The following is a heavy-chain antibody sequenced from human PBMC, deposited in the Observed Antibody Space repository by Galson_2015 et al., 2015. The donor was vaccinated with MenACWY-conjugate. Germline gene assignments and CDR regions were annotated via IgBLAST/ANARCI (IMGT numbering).Heavy chain of an antibody. CDR3: ARRSGWYYFDY. V-gene: IGHV4-39*07. Sequence: ETLSLTCTVSGGSISSRSYYWGWIRQPPGKGLEWIGSIYYSGSTYYNPSLKSRVTISVDTSKNQFSLKLSSVTAADTAVYYCARRSGWYYFDYWGQGTLVTVSS. CDR2: IYYSGST. CDR1: GGSISSRSYY. J-gene: IGHJ4*02. D-gene: IGHD6-19*01.